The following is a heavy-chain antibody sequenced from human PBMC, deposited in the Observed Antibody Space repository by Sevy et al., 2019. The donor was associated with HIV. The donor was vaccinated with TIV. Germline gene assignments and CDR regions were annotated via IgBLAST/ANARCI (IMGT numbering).Heavy chain of an antibody. CDR1: GYSFTSYW. CDR3: ARHSGYIVVVPAATGYYGMDV. CDR2: IYPGDSDT. J-gene: IGHJ6*02. Sequence: GESLKISCKGSGYSFTSYWIGRVRQMPGKGLEWMGIIYPGDSDTRYSPSFQGQVTISADKSIGTAYLQWSCLKASDTAMYYCARHSGYIVVVPAATGYYGMDVWGQGTTVTVSS. V-gene: IGHV5-51*01. D-gene: IGHD2-2*01.